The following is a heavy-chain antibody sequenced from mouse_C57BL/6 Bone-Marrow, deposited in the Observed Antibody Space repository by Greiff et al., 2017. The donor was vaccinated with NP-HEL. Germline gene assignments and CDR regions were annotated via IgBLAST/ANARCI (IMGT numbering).Heavy chain of an antibody. CDR3: ARRWLLRRMDY. CDR1: GFTFSDYG. V-gene: IGHV5-17*01. Sequence: EVHLVESGGGLVKPGGSLKLSCAASGFTFSDYGMHWVRQAPEKGLEWVAYISSGSSTIYYADTVKGRFTISRDNAKNTLFLQMTSLRSEDTAMYYCARRWLLRRMDYWGQGTSVTVSS. D-gene: IGHD2-3*01. CDR2: ISSGSSTI. J-gene: IGHJ4*01.